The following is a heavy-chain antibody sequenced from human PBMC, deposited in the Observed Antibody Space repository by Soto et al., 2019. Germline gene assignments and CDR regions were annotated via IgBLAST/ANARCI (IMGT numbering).Heavy chain of an antibody. CDR2: ISYDGNNK. V-gene: IGHV3-30*03. Sequence: QVQLVESGGGVVQPGRSLRLSCEASGFTFSSYGMHWVRQAPGKGLEWVAVISYDGNNKYYADSVKGRFTISRDNSKKTMYLQMNSLRPEDTAVYYCAREMIPKIIGGMSAMDVWGQGTTVTVSS. J-gene: IGHJ6*02. CDR3: AREMIPKIIGGMSAMDV. D-gene: IGHD3-16*01. CDR1: GFTFSSYG.